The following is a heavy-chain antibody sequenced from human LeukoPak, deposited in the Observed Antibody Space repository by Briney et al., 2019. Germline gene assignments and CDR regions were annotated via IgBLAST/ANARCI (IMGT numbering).Heavy chain of an antibody. V-gene: IGHV1-2*02. D-gene: IGHD6-13*01. CDR3: ARAAEDAAAGSSGRYDYGLDV. CDR2: INPNNSGA. J-gene: IGHJ6*01. CDR1: GYTIMGHY. Sequence: ASVKVSCKASGYTIMGHYMHWVRTPRPQGKGLGWINPNNSGAKTAPRFQGRVTMTRDTSINTAYMELTKLTSDDSAVYFWARAAEDAAAGSSGRYDYGLDVWGQGATVTVSS.